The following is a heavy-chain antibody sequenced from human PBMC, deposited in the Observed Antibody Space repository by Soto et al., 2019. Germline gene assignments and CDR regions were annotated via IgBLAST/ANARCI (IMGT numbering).Heavy chain of an antibody. CDR2: ISHDGSNK. CDR3: VSYWGYRYDSESSYLDY. CDR1: GFTFSGYG. J-gene: IGHJ4*02. D-gene: IGHD3-10*01. Sequence: QVQLVESGGGVVQPGRSLRLSCAASGFTFSGYGMHWVRQAPGKGLEWVAVISHDGSNKYYADSVKRRLTISRDTSKNTLYLQMNSLRAEDTAVYYCVSYWGYRYDSESSYLDYWGQGTLVTVSS. V-gene: IGHV3-30*03.